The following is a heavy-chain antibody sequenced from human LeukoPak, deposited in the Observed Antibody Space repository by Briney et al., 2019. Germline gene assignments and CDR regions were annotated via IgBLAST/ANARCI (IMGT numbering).Heavy chain of an antibody. CDR2: ISYDGNNN. Sequence: GGSLRLSCAASGFTFSSYAIHWVRQAPGKGLEWVAGISYDGNNNYYADSVKGRFTISRDNAKNSLYLQMNSLRAEDTAVYYCAELGITMIGGVWGKGTTVTISS. J-gene: IGHJ6*04. CDR1: GFTFSSYA. V-gene: IGHV3-30*04. CDR3: AELGITMIGGV. D-gene: IGHD3-10*02.